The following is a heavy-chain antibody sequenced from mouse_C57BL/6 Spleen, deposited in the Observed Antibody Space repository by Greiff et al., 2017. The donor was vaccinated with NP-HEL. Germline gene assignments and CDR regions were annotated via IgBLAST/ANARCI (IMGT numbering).Heavy chain of an antibody. Sequence: QVQLQQPGAELVKPGASVKLSCKASGYTFTSYWMHWVKQRPGQGLEWIGMIHPNSGSTNYNEKFKSKATLTVDKSSSTAYMQLSSLTSEDSAVYYCARYPDSNWARGYFDYWGQGTTLTVSS. CDR2: IHPNSGST. CDR1: GYTFTSYW. D-gene: IGHD4-1*01. V-gene: IGHV1-64*01. CDR3: ARYPDSNWARGYFDY. J-gene: IGHJ2*01.